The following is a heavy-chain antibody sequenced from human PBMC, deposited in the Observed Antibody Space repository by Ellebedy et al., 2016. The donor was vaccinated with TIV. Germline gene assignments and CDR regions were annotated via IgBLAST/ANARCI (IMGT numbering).Heavy chain of an antibody. CDR1: GFTFSSYA. J-gene: IGHJ4*02. CDR2: ISGHGLTT. CDR3: TREGAVLGAPAYLAYDF. Sequence: PGGSLRLSCAASGFTFSSYAMHWVRQAPGKGLEWVAVISGHGLTTYYADSVKGRFTISRDNSNNSLYLQMNSLRAEDTAVYFCTREGAVLGAPAYLAYDFWGQGTLVTVSS. D-gene: IGHD2/OR15-2a*01. V-gene: IGHV3-30*04.